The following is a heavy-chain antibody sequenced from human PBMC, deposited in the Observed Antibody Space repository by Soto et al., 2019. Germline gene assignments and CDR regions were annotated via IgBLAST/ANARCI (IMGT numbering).Heavy chain of an antibody. V-gene: IGHV2-5*01. Sequence: SGPTLVNPTQTLTLTCTFSGFSLSTSGVGVGWIRQPPGKALEWLALIYWNDDKRYSPSLKSRLTITKDTSKNQVVLTMTNMDPVDTATYYCAHRPGLRWPHIGGWFDPWGQGTRVTVS. J-gene: IGHJ5*02. CDR2: IYWNDDK. CDR1: GFSLSTSGVG. D-gene: IGHD5-12*01. CDR3: AHRPGLRWPHIGGWFDP.